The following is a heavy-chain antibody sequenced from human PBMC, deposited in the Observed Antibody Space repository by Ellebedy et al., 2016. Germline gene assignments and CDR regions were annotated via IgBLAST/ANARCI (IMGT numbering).Heavy chain of an antibody. CDR1: GYTFTGYY. D-gene: IGHD3-10*01. CDR2: INPNSGGT. Sequence: ASVKVSXXASGYTFTGYYMHWVRQAPGQGLEWMGWINPNSGGTNYAQKFQGRVTMTRDTSISTAYMELSSLRSEDTAVYYCASLDYYGSGSPFDYWGQGTLVTVSS. CDR3: ASLDYYGSGSPFDY. J-gene: IGHJ4*02. V-gene: IGHV1-2*02.